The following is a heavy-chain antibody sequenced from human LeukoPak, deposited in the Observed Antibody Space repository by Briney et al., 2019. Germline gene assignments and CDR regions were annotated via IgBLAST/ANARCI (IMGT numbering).Heavy chain of an antibody. D-gene: IGHD5-18*01. J-gene: IGHJ3*02. V-gene: IGHV4-59*01. CDR2: IYYSGST. CDR3: ARVGYSYGSPDAFDI. Sequence: PSETLSLTCTVSGGSISSYYWSWIRQPPGKGLEWIGYIYYSGSTNYNPSLKSRVTISVDTSKNQFSLKLSSVTAADTAVYYCARVGYSYGSPDAFDIRGQGTMVTVSS. CDR1: GGSISSYY.